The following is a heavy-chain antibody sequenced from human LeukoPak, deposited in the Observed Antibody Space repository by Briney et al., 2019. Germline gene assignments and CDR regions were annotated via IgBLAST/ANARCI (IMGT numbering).Heavy chain of an antibody. Sequence: SETLSLTCTVSGGSISSYYWSWIRQPPGKGLEWIGYIYYSGSTNYNPSLTSRVTISVDTSKNQFSLKLSSVTAADTAVYYCARKRQPAAPFDYWGQGTLVTVSS. D-gene: IGHD2-2*01. CDR3: ARKRQPAAPFDY. CDR1: GGSISSYY. CDR2: IYYSGST. J-gene: IGHJ4*02. V-gene: IGHV4-59*08.